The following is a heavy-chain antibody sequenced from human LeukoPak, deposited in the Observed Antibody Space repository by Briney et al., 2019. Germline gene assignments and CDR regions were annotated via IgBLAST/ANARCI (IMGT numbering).Heavy chain of an antibody. Sequence: SETLSLTCAVYGGSFSGYYWSWIRQPPGKGLEWIGEINHSGSTNYNPSLKSRVTISVDTSKNQFSLKLSSVTAADTAVYYCARVGDYDDAFDIWGQGTMVTVSS. D-gene: IGHD4-17*01. CDR3: ARVGDYDDAFDI. J-gene: IGHJ3*02. V-gene: IGHV4-34*01. CDR1: GGSFSGYY. CDR2: INHSGST.